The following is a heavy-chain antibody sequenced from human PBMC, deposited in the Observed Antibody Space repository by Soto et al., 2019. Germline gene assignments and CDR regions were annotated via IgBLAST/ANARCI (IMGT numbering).Heavy chain of an antibody. CDR2: IRSQAYGGTT. CDR1: GFTFGDYT. D-gene: IGHD2-15*01. CDR3: SRGGREPARLRDMRI. J-gene: IGHJ6*02. Sequence: SLRLSCTSSGFTFGDYTQSWVRQAPGKGLQWVGFIRSQAYGGTTGYDASVKGRFSIARDDCKSSAYVQRKSLESEDTTMYCCSRGGREPARLRDMRIWGQGPT. V-gene: IGHV3-49*04.